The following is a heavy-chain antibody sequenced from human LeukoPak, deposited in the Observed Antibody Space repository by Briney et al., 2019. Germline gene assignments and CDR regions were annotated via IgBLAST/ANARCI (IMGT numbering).Heavy chain of an antibody. CDR2: IYYSGST. Sequence: SETLSLTCTVSGGSISSGSYYWGWIRQPPGKGLEWIGSIYYSGSTYYNPSLKSRVTISVDTSKNQFSLKLSSVTAADTAVYYCARIQAPRYYYGMDVWGQGTTVTVSS. D-gene: IGHD5-18*01. V-gene: IGHV4-39*01. CDR3: ARIQAPRYYYGMDV. CDR1: GGSISSGSYY. J-gene: IGHJ6*02.